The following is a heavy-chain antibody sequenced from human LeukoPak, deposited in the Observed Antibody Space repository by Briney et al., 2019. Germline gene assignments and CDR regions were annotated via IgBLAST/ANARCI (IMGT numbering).Heavy chain of an antibody. CDR1: GGSISSSSYY. Sequence: NPSETLSLTCTVSGGSISSSSYYWGWIRQPPGKGLEWIGSIYYSGSTYYNPSLKSRVTISVDTSKNQFSLKLSSVTAADTAVYYCARGDRNYYGSGRCIWFDPWGQGTLVTVSS. CDR2: IYYSGST. V-gene: IGHV4-39*01. D-gene: IGHD3-10*01. J-gene: IGHJ5*02. CDR3: ARGDRNYYGSGRCIWFDP.